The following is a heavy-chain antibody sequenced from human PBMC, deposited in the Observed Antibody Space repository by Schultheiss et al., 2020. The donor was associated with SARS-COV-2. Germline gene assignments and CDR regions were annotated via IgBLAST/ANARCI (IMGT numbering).Heavy chain of an antibody. J-gene: IGHJ6*02. Sequence: SVKVSCKASGGTFSSYAISWVRQAPGQGLEWMGGIIPIFGTANYAQKFQGRVTITADESTSTAYMELRSLRSDDTAVYYCARDRERRITIFGGYYYYGMDVWGQGTTVTVSS. CDR2: IIPIFGTA. V-gene: IGHV1-69*13. CDR3: ARDRERRITIFGGYYYYGMDV. CDR1: GGTFSSYA. D-gene: IGHD3-3*01.